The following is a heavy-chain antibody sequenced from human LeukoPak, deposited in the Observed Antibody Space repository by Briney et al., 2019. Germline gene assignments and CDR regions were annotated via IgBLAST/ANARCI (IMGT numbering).Heavy chain of an antibody. V-gene: IGHV6-1*01. CDR1: GDSVSSNSAA. Sequence: SQTLSLTCVISGDSVSSNSAAWNWIRLSPSRGLEWLGRTYYRSKWYNHYAVSVKSRITVNPDTSKNQVSLQLKSVTPEDTAVYYCARDPDTFGDGFDIWGQGTMVTVSS. CDR3: ARDPDTFGDGFDI. D-gene: IGHD3-10*01. J-gene: IGHJ3*02. CDR2: TYYRSKWYN.